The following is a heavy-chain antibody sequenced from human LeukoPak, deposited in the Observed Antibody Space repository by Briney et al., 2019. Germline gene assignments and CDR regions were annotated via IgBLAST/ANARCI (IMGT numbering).Heavy chain of an antibody. CDR1: GGSISSGGYY. D-gene: IGHD3-22*01. CDR2: IYCSGST. CDR3: ARLTYSYDSSGYSGTDY. J-gene: IGHJ4*02. V-gene: IGHV4-31*03. Sequence: SQTLSLTCTVSGGSISSGGYYWSWIRPHPGKGLEGIGYIYCSGSTYYTPSLKSRVTIAVDTSKNQFSLKLSSVTAADTAVYYCARLTYSYDSSGYSGTDYWGQGTLVTVSS.